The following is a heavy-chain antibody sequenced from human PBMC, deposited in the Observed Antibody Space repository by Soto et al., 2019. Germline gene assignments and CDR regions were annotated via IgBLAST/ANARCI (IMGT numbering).Heavy chain of an antibody. CDR1: GYTFTGYF. V-gene: IGHV1-2*02. D-gene: IGHD1-1*01. CDR2: INPNSGVT. Sequence: ASVKVSCKASGYTFTGYFIHWVRQAPGEGLEWVGYINPNSGVTKYAPRFQGRVTMTRDTSIRTAYMDLNNLRSDDTAVYFCARGGGTIHGPLPWGPGTLVTVSS. CDR3: ARGGGTIHGPLP. J-gene: IGHJ5*02.